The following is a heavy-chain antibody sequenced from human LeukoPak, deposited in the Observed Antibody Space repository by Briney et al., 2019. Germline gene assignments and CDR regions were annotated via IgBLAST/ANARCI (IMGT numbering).Heavy chain of an antibody. CDR2: ISGSGGST. Sequence: PGGSLRLSCAASGFTFSSYAMSWVRQAPGKGLEWVSAISGSGGSTYYADSVKGRFTISRDNAKNSLYLQMNSLRAEDTAVYYCARDILGPYDFWSGYPEGIDYWGQGTLVTVSS. CDR3: ARDILGPYDFWSGYPEGIDY. D-gene: IGHD3-3*01. J-gene: IGHJ4*02. V-gene: IGHV3-23*01. CDR1: GFTFSSYA.